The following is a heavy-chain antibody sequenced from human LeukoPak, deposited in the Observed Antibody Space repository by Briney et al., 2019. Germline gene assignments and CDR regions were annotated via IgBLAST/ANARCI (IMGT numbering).Heavy chain of an antibody. CDR3: ASSDDSSYRPWF. V-gene: IGHV3-53*01. D-gene: IGHD3-22*01. CDR1: GFTVSRNY. J-gene: IGHJ4*02. CDR2: TYSDGST. Sequence: GGSLRLSCAASGFTVSRNYMSWVRQAPGKGLEWVSLTYSDGSTSYTESVKGRFTISRDNSKNTLYLQMNSLRAEDTAVYYCASSDDSSYRPWFWGQGTLVTVSS.